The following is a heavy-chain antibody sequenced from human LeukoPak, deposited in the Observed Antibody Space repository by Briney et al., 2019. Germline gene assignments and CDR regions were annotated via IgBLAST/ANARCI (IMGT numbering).Heavy chain of an antibody. CDR1: GGTFSSCA. CDR2: IIPIFGTA. D-gene: IGHD4-17*01. CDR3: ARGYYGDYNFDY. J-gene: IGHJ4*02. Sequence: GASVKVSCKASGGTFSSCAISWVRQAPGQGLEWMGGIIPIFGTANYAQKFQGRVTITADKSTSTAYMELSSLRSEDTAVYYCARGYYGDYNFDYWGQGTLVTVSS. V-gene: IGHV1-69*06.